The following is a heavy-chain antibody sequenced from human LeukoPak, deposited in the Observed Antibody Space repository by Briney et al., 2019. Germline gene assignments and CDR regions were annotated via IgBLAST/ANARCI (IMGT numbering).Heavy chain of an antibody. D-gene: IGHD5-12*01. CDR3: ARDSQSGYSRVFDY. V-gene: IGHV3-21*01. CDR2: ISGSSSYI. CDR1: GFTFSSYS. J-gene: IGHJ4*02. Sequence: GGSLRLSCAASGFTFSSYSMNWLRQAPGKGLEWVSSISGSSSYIYYADSVKGRLTVSRDNAKSSLYLQMNSLRAEDTAVYYCARDSQSGYSRVFDYWGQGTLVTVSS.